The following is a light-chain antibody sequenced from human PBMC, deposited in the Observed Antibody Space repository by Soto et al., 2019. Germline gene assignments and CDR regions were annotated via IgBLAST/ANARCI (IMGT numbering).Light chain of an antibody. Sequence: VVTQSPGALFFSSGERAPLSCRASQSVMSNYLSWYQQKPGQPPRLLIYGASSRATGIPDRFSGSGSGTDFTLTIRRLEPEDFAVYYCQQFGASLTWTFGQGTTVDIK. CDR1: QSVMSNY. V-gene: IGKV3-20*01. CDR2: GAS. CDR3: QQFGASLTWT. J-gene: IGKJ1*01.